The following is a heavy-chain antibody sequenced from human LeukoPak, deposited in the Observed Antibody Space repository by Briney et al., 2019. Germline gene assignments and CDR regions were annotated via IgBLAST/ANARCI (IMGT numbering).Heavy chain of an antibody. CDR2: ISAYNGNT. CDR1: GYTFISYG. Sequence: ASVKVSCKASGYTFISYGISWMRRAPGQGLEWMGWISAYNGNTNNAQKFQGRVTVTTDTSTSTAYMELRSLRSDDTAVYYRARDDRSGYYDDWGQGTLVTVSS. V-gene: IGHV1-18*01. D-gene: IGHD3-22*01. CDR3: ARDDRSGYYDD. J-gene: IGHJ4*02.